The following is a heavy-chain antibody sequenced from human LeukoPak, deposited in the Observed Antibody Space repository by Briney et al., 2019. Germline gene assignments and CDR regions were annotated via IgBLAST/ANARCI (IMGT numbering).Heavy chain of an antibody. J-gene: IGHJ4*02. D-gene: IGHD1-26*01. CDR1: GYTSSSYW. CDR2: LNSDGSST. V-gene: IGHV3-74*01. Sequence: GGCLRLSRAASGYTSSSYWMLCVREAPGRGLVCVSHLNSDGSSTSYAESVKGRFTISRDNAKNTLYLQMNSLRAEDTAVYYCARDPSGSYYRSEYYFDYWGQGTLVTVSS. CDR3: ARDPSGSYYRSEYYFDY.